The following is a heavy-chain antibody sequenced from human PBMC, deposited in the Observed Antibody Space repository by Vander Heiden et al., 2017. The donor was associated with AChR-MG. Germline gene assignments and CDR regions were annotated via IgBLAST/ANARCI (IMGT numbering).Heavy chain of an antibody. CDR3: ARVRGYSYGYYFDY. Sequence: EVQLVESGGGLVQPGGSLRLSCAASGFTFSSYWMSWVRQAPGKGLEWVANIKQDGSEKYYVDSVKGRFTISRDNAKNSLYLQMNSLRAEDTAVYYCARVRGYSYGYYFDYWGQGTLVTVSS. CDR2: IKQDGSEK. CDR1: GFTFSSYW. D-gene: IGHD5-18*01. J-gene: IGHJ4*02. V-gene: IGHV3-7*01.